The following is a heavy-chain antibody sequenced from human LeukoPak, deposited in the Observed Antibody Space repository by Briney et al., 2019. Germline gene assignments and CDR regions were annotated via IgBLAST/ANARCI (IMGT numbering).Heavy chain of an antibody. Sequence: GRSLRLSCAASGFTFSPYWMHWVRQAPGKGLVWVSHINSDGTTTSYADSVKGRFTISRDNAQNTLYLQMNSLRAEDTAVYYCARGTALQDYWGQGTLVTVSS. CDR3: ARGTALQDY. D-gene: IGHD2/OR15-2a*01. J-gene: IGHJ4*02. CDR2: INSDGTTT. CDR1: GFTFSPYW. V-gene: IGHV3-74*01.